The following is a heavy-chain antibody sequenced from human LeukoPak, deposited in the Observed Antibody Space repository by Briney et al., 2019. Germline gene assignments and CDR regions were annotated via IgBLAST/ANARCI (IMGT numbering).Heavy chain of an antibody. CDR1: GFTFSSYG. V-gene: IGHV3-30*18. CDR2: ISYDGSNK. Sequence: GSLRLSCAASGFTFSSYGMHWVRQAPGKGLEWVAVISYDGSNKYYADSVKGRFTISRDNSKNTLYLQMNSLRAEDTAVYYCAKGIRGYSYGYVAVYWGQGTLVTVSS. J-gene: IGHJ4*02. D-gene: IGHD5-18*01. CDR3: AKGIRGYSYGYVAVY.